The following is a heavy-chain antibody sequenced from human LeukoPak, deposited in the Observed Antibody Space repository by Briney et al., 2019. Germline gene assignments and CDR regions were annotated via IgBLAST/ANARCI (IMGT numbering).Heavy chain of an antibody. CDR1: GGSFSGYY. Sequence: SETLSLTCAVYGGSFSGYYWSWIRQPPGKELEWIGEINHSGSTNYNPSLKSRVTISVDTSKNQFSLKLSSVTAADTAVYYCARAQPKYCSSTSCYHPNWFDPWGQGTLVTVSS. J-gene: IGHJ5*02. CDR2: INHSGST. V-gene: IGHV4-34*01. CDR3: ARAQPKYCSSTSCYHPNWFDP. D-gene: IGHD2-2*01.